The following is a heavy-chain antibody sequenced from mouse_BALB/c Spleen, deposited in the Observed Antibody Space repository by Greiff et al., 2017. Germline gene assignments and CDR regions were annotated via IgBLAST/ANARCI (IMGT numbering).Heavy chain of an antibody. CDR2: IDPANGNT. J-gene: IGHJ4*01. CDR3: ARSYAAMDY. V-gene: IGHV14-3*02. Sequence: EVMLVESGAELVKPGASVKLSCTASGFNIKDTYMHWVKQRPEQGLEWIGRIDPANGNTKYDPKFQGKATITADTSSNTAYLQLSSLTSEDTAVYYCARSYAAMDYWGQGTSVTVSS. D-gene: IGHD1-1*01. CDR1: GFNIKDTY.